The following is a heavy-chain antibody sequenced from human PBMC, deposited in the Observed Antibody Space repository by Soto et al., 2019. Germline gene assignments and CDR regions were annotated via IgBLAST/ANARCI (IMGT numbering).Heavy chain of an antibody. CDR2: ISGSGGRT. CDR3: AKDRDCSGGSCYYDY. J-gene: IGHJ4*02. V-gene: IGHV3-23*01. D-gene: IGHD2-15*01. CDR1: GFTFSNYA. Sequence: EVQLLESGGGLVQSGGSLRLSCAASGFTFSNYAMSWVRQAPGKGLEWVSAISGSGGRTYYADSVKGRFTISRDSSKNTLYMQMNSLRAEGTAVYYFAKDRDCSGGSCYYDYWGQGTLVTVSS.